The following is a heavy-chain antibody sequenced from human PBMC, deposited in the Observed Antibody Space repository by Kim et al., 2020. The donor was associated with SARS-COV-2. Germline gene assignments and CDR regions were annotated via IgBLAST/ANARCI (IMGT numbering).Heavy chain of an antibody. Sequence: TTYADSVKCLFTVSRDHTKNTLYLQMSSLRAEDTAIYYCANPRQPDYWGQGTLVTVSS. J-gene: IGHJ4*02. V-gene: IGHV3-23*01. D-gene: IGHD6-13*01. CDR2: T. CDR3: ANPRQPDY.